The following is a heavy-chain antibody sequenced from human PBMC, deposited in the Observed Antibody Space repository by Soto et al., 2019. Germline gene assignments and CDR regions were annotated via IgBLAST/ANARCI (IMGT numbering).Heavy chain of an antibody. Sequence: VQLVQSGAEVKKPGASVKVSCKASGYTFTSYGITWVRQAPGQDLEWMGWISAYNGDTNYAQRLQGRVTMTKDTSTSTVYMELKSLKSDDTAVYSCARDQEYSTSGLYWFDLWGQGTLVTVSS. D-gene: IGHD6-6*01. CDR2: ISAYNGDT. CDR3: ARDQEYSTSGLYWFDL. V-gene: IGHV1-18*04. CDR1: GYTFTSYG. J-gene: IGHJ5*02.